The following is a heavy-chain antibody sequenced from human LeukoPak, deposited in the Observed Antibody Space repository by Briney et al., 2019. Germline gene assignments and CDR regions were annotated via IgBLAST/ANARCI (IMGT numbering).Heavy chain of an antibody. J-gene: IGHJ4*02. Sequence: SETLSLTCTVSGGSISSSSYYWGWIRQPPGKGLEWIGSIYYSGSTYYNPSLKSRVTISVDTSKNQFSLKLSSVTAGDTAVYYCARAPGIAAAGTHFDFWGQGTLVTVSS. V-gene: IGHV4-39*07. CDR2: IYYSGST. CDR1: GGSISSSSYY. D-gene: IGHD6-13*01. CDR3: ARAPGIAAAGTHFDF.